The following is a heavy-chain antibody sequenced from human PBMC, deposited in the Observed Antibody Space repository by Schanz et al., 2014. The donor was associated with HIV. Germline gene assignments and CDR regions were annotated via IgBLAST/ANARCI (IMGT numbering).Heavy chain of an antibody. CDR3: ARTPYYFDY. V-gene: IGHV4-31*11. CDR1: GGSISSGGHF. Sequence: QVQLQQWGAGLLKPSQTLSLTCVVSGGSISSGGHFWSWIRQHPGKGLEWIGYIYYSGSTNYNPSLKSRFTISVDTSKNQFSLRLNSVPAADTAVYYCARTPYYFDYWGQGTLVTVSS. J-gene: IGHJ4*02. CDR2: IYYSGST.